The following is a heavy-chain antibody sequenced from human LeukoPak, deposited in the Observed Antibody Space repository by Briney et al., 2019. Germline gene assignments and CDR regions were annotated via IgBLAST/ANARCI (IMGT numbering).Heavy chain of an antibody. J-gene: IGHJ5*02. Sequence: GSSVKVSCKASGGTFSSYAISWVRQATGQGLEWMGWISAYNGNTNYAQKLQGRVTMTTDTSTSTAYMELRSLRSDDTAVYYCARGGLRSWSDPWGQGTLVTVSS. CDR1: GGTFSSYA. D-gene: IGHD4-17*01. CDR2: ISAYNGNT. CDR3: ARGGLRSWSDP. V-gene: IGHV1-18*01.